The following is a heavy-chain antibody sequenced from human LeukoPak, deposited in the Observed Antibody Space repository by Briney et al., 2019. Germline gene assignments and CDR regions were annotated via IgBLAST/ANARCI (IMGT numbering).Heavy chain of an antibody. CDR3: ARGPNTSYWFDP. D-gene: IGHD2/OR15-2a*01. CDR1: GYTFTGSY. J-gene: IGHJ5*02. V-gene: IGHV1-2*02. CDR2: INPISGGT. Sequence: ASVNVSCKASGYTFTGSYIHWVRQAPGQGREWMGWINPISGGTNYAQNFQGRVTMTRDTSITTTYMELSRLTSDDTAVYYCARGPNTSYWFDPWGQGTLVTVSS.